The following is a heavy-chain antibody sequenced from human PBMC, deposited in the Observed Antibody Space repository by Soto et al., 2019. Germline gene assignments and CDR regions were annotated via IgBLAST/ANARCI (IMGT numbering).Heavy chain of an antibody. CDR3: AKDKAIIGPYDY. J-gene: IGHJ4*02. CDR1: GFTFRSYA. CDR2: ISASGGNT. D-gene: IGHD5-18*01. Sequence: EVQLLESGGGLVQPGGSLRLSCAASGFTFRSYAMNWVRQAPGKGLEWVSAISASGGNTYFADSVKARFNISRDNSKNTLYLQLNSLRAEDTAVYFCAKDKAIIGPYDYWGQGTLVTVSS. V-gene: IGHV3-23*01.